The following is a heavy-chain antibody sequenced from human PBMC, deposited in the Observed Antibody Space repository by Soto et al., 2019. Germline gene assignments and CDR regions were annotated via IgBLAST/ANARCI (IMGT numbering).Heavy chain of an antibody. CDR1: GFTFSSYW. J-gene: IGHJ6*02. D-gene: IGHD6-19*01. CDR3: AKGQQWLAPYYDGMDV. CDR2: INSDGSST. Sequence: EVQLVESGGGLVQPGGSLRLSCAASGFTFSSYWMHWVRQAPGKGLVWVSRINSDGSSTSYADSVKGRFTISRDNAKNTLYLQMNSLRAEDTAVYYCAKGQQWLAPYYDGMDVWGQGPTVTVSS. V-gene: IGHV3-74*01.